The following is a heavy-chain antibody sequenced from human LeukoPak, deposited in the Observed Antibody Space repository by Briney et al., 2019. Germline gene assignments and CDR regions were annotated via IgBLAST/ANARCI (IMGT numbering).Heavy chain of an antibody. D-gene: IGHD3-9*01. CDR2: INPNSGGT. V-gene: IGHV1-2*02. CDR1: GYTFTGYF. Sequence: GASVKVSCKASGYTFTGYFIHWVRRAPGQGLEWMGWINPNSGGTNYAQKFQGRVTMTRDTSISTAYMQLSRLRSDDTAVYYCARVTGRHFDWLPYFDYWGQGTLATVSS. CDR3: ARVTGRHFDWLPYFDY. J-gene: IGHJ4*02.